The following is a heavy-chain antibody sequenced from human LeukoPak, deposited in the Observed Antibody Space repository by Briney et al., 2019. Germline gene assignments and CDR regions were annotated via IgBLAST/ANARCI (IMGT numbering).Heavy chain of an antibody. D-gene: IGHD3-16*01. V-gene: IGHV3-7*03. CDR2: IKQDGSEK. CDR1: GLTFSNYW. CDR3: ARDGFGTGSN. Sequence: GGSLRLSCAASGLTFSNYWMDWVRQAPGKGLEWVANIKQDGSEKYYVDSVKGRFIISRDNAKNSLYLQMNTLRADDTAVYYCARDGFGTGSNWGQGTLVTVSS. J-gene: IGHJ4*02.